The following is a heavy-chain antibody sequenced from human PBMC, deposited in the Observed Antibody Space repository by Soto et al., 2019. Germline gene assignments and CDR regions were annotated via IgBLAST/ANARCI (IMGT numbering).Heavy chain of an antibody. J-gene: IGHJ4*02. Sequence: SVKVSCKASGFTFTSSAMQWVRQARGQRLEWIGWIVVGSGNTNYAQKFQERVTITRDMSTSTAYMELSSLRSEDTAVYYCAASTIYDFWSGYYPKDFDYWGQGTLVTVSS. D-gene: IGHD3-3*01. CDR1: GFTFTSSA. CDR2: IVVGSGNT. V-gene: IGHV1-58*02. CDR3: AASTIYDFWSGYYPKDFDY.